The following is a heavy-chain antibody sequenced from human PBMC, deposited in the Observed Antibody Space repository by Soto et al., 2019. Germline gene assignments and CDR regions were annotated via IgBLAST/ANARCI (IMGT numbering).Heavy chain of an antibody. D-gene: IGHD6-13*01. CDR1: GLTFSSYI. CDR2: ISSSSSTI. V-gene: IGHV3-48*02. J-gene: IGHJ4*02. CDR3: ARVLIAAAGATFDY. Sequence: SLRLSCAASGLTFSSYIMNWVRQAPGKGLEWVSYISSSSSTIYYADSVKGRFTISRDNAKNSLYLQMNSLRDEDTAVYYCARVLIAAAGATFDYWGQGTLVTVSS.